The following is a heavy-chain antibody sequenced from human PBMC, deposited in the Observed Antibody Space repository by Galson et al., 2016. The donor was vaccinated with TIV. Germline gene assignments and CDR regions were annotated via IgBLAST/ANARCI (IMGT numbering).Heavy chain of an antibody. Sequence: SLRLSCAASGFTFNTYWMHWVRQAPGKGLVWVSRINSDGSTISYVDSVKGRLTISRDNAKNTVYLQMNSLRAEDTALYYCARTHDIALSPFDIWGQGTMVAVSS. D-gene: IGHD5-12*01. CDR3: ARTHDIALSPFDI. V-gene: IGHV3-74*01. CDR1: GFTFNTYW. CDR2: INSDGSTI. J-gene: IGHJ3*02.